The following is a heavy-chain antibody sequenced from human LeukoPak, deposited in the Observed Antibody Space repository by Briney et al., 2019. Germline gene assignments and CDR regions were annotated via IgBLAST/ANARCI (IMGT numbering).Heavy chain of an antibody. J-gene: IGHJ3*02. D-gene: IGHD3-3*01. CDR2: IKQDGSEK. V-gene: IGHV3-7*01. CDR1: GFTFSSYW. Sequence: PGGSLRLSCAASGFTFSSYWMSWVRQAPGKGLEWVANIKQDGSEKYYVDSVKGRFTISRDNAKNSLYLQMNSLRAEDTAVYYCARDRIGRYYDFWSGSNPDAFDIWGQGTMVTVSS. CDR3: ARDRIGRYYDFWSGSNPDAFDI.